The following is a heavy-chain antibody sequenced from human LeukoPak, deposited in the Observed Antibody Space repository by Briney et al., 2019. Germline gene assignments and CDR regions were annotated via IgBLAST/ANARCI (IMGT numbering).Heavy chain of an antibody. Sequence: GGPLRLSCAASGFIFSTFEMNWVRQAPGKGLEWISYISSGGVTIYYADSVKGRFTVSRDNAKNSLYLQMNSLRAEDTAVYYCAREIHLDYWGQGTLVTVST. J-gene: IGHJ4*02. CDR2: ISSGGVTI. CDR3: AREIHLDY. V-gene: IGHV3-48*03. CDR1: GFIFSTFE.